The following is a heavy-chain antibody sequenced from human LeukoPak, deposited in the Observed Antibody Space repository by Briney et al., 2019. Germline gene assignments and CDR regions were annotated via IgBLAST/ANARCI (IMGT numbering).Heavy chain of an antibody. V-gene: IGHV4-38-2*02. Sequence: SETLSLTCTVSGYSISSDYYWGWIRQPPGKGLEWIGSIYHSGSTYYNPSLKSRVTISVDTSKSQFSLKLSSVTAADTGVYYCARDNGERWLQSFDYWGQGTLVTVSS. D-gene: IGHD5-24*01. CDR2: IYHSGST. CDR1: GYSISSDYY. J-gene: IGHJ4*02. CDR3: ARDNGERWLQSFDY.